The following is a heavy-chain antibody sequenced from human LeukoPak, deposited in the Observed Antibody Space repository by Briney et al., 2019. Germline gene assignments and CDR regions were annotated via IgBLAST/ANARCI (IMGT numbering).Heavy chain of an antibody. J-gene: IGHJ4*02. V-gene: IGHV4-31*03. Sequence: PSQTLSLTCTVSGGSISRGGYYWSWIRQHPGKGLEWIGYIYYSGSTYYNPSLKSRVTISVDTSKNQFSLKLSSVTAADTAVYYCASTDYGGYFDYWGQGTLVTVSS. CDR2: IYYSGST. CDR3: ASTDYGGYFDY. D-gene: IGHD4-23*01. CDR1: GGSISRGGYY.